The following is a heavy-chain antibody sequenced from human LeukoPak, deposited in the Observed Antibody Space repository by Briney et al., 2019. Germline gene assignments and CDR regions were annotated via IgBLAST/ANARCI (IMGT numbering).Heavy chain of an antibody. CDR1: GYTFTGYY. CDR3: ARDYEYLSGSYGNFNFDY. D-gene: IGHD5-18*01. Sequence: ASVKVSCKASGYTFTGYYMHWVRQAPGQGLEWMGWINPNSGGTNYAQKFQGRVTMTRDTSISTAYMELSRLRSDDTAVYYCARDYEYLSGSYGNFNFDYWGQGTLVTVSS. J-gene: IGHJ4*02. CDR2: INPNSGGT. V-gene: IGHV1-2*02.